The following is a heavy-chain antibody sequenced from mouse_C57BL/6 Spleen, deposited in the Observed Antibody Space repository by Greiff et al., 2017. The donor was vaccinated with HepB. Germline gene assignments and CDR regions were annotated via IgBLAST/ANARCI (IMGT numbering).Heavy chain of an antibody. CDR3: ARRVDYGAMDY. CDR2: INPYNGGT. Sequence: VQLKESGPVLVKPGASVKMSCKASGYTFTDYYMNWVKQSHGKSLEWIGVINPYNGGTSYNQKFKGKATLTVDKSASTAYMELNSLTSEDSAVYYCARRVDYGAMDYWGQGTSVTVSS. V-gene: IGHV1-19*01. CDR1: GYTFTDYY. D-gene: IGHD1-3*01. J-gene: IGHJ4*01.